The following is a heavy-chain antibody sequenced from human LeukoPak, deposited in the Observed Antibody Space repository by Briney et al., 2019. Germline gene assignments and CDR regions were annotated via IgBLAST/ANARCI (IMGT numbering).Heavy chain of an antibody. CDR3: AKISGRMTTVTTSGLWWRAGAFDI. CDR1: GGSFSGYY. J-gene: IGHJ3*02. CDR2: INHSGST. Sequence: SETLSLTCAVYGGSFSGYYWSWIRQPPGKGLEWIGEINHSGSTNYNPSLKSRVTISVDTSKNQFSLKLSSVTAADTAVYYCAKISGRMTTVTTSGLWWRAGAFDIWAKGQWSPSLQ. V-gene: IGHV4-34*01. D-gene: IGHD4-4*01.